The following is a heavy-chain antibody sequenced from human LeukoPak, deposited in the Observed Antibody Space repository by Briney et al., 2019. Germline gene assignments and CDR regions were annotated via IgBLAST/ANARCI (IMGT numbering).Heavy chain of an antibody. D-gene: IGHD3-22*01. CDR2: ISGSGGST. J-gene: IGHJ3*02. V-gene: IGHV3-23*01. Sequence: PGGSLRLSCVASGFTFSSYAMSWVRQAPGKGLEWVSTISGSGGSTYYADSVKGQFTISRDNSKNTLYLQMNSLRGEDTAVYYCAKVRSSAWLDAFDIWGQGTMATVSS. CDR3: AKVRSSAWLDAFDI. CDR1: GFTFSSYA.